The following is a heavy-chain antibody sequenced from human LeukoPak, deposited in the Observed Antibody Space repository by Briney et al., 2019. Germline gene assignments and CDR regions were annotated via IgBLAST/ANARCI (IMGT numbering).Heavy chain of an antibody. CDR2: INTDGTTT. J-gene: IGHJ4*02. CDR3: TKDLTGPRDH. V-gene: IGHV3-74*01. D-gene: IGHD1-7*01. Sequence: PGGSLRLSCAGSGYTFSSYWMHWVRQAPGKGLVWVSRINTDGTTTNYADSVEGRFTISRDNAQNTLYLQMTSLRVEDTALYYCTKDLTGPRDHWGRGTLVTVSS. CDR1: GYTFSSYW.